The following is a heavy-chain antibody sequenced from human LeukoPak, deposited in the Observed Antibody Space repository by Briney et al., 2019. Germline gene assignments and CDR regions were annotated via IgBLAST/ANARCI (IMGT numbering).Heavy chain of an antibody. CDR1: GYTLTELS. V-gene: IGHV1-24*01. D-gene: IGHD3-10*01. Sequence: ASVKVSCKVSGYTLTELSMHWVRQAPGKGPEWMGGFDPEDGETIYAQKFQGRVTMTEDTSTDTAYMELSSLRSEDTAVYYCATSLWFGSPDAVDYWGQGTLVTVSS. CDR2: FDPEDGET. CDR3: ATSLWFGSPDAVDY. J-gene: IGHJ4*02.